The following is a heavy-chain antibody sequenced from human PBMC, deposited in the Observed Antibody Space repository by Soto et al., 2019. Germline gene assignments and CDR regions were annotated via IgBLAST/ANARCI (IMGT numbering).Heavy chain of an antibody. Sequence: QVQLVESGGGVVQPGRSLRLSCAASGFTFSSYGMHWVRQAPGKGLEWVAVISYDGSNKYYADSVKGRFTISRDNSKNTLYLQMNSLRAEDTAVYYCAKGRSYNWNYFDYWGQGTLVTVSS. V-gene: IGHV3-30*18. D-gene: IGHD1-20*01. CDR2: ISYDGSNK. CDR1: GFTFSSYG. CDR3: AKGRSYNWNYFDY. J-gene: IGHJ4*02.